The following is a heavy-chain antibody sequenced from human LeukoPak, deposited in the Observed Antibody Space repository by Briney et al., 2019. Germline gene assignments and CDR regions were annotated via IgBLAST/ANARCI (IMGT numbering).Heavy chain of an antibody. CDR1: GFTFSSYW. CDR2: INHNGNVN. CDR3: TSWGDTTAEYFQR. D-gene: IGHD2-21*02. J-gene: IGHJ1*01. V-gene: IGHV3-7*01. Sequence: PGGSLRLSCAASGFTFSSYWMNWARQAPGKGLEWVASINHNGNVNYYVDSVKGRFTISRDNAKNSLYLQMSNLRVEDTAVYYCTSWGDTTAEYFQRWGQGTLVTVSS.